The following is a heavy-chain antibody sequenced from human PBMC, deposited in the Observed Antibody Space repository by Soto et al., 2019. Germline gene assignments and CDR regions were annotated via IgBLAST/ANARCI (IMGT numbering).Heavy chain of an antibody. Sequence: GESLKISCKGSGYSFTSYWIGWVRQMPGKGLEWMGIIYPGDPDTRYSPSFQGQVTISADKSISTAYLQWSSLKASDTAMYYCARLSGCSSTSCYTHMDVWGQGTTVTVSS. V-gene: IGHV5-51*01. CDR2: IYPGDPDT. D-gene: IGHD2-2*02. CDR1: GYSFTSYW. J-gene: IGHJ6*02. CDR3: ARLSGCSSTSCYTHMDV.